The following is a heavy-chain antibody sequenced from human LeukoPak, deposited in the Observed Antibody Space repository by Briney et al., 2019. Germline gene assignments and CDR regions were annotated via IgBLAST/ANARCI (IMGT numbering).Heavy chain of an antibody. Sequence: SETLSLTCAVYGGSFSGYYWSWIRQPPGKGLEWIGEINHSGSTNYNPSLKSRVTISVDTSKNQFSLKLSSVTAADTAVYYCARSRFYYGSGSYRPPFRITFSGGMDVWGQGTTVTVSS. J-gene: IGHJ6*02. CDR2: INHSGST. V-gene: IGHV4-34*01. CDR1: GGSFSGYY. CDR3: ARSRFYYGSGSYRPPFRITFSGGMDV. D-gene: IGHD3-10*01.